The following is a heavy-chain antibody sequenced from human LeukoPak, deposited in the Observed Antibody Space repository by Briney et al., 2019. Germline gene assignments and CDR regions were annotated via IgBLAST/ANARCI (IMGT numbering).Heavy chain of an antibody. D-gene: IGHD1-1*01. J-gene: IGHJ6*02. CDR2: IKQDGSEK. CDR1: GFTFSSYW. CDR3: ARESLETYAYYYYYGMDV. Sequence: GGSLRLSCAASGFTFSSYWMSWVRQAPGKGLEWVANIKQDGSEKYYVDSVKGRFTISRDNAKNSLYLQMNSLRAEDTAVYYCARESLETYAYYYYYGMDVWGHGTTVTVSS. V-gene: IGHV3-7*01.